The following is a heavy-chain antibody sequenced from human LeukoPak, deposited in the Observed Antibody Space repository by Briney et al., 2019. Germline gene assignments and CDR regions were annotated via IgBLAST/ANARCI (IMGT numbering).Heavy chain of an antibody. Sequence: ASVKASCKASRSTFTKYIIHVVRQSPGQRFEWVGGIDPNGGRRFHAQKFQDRVTLTRDLSQTTVYMELSSLREEDTAVYYCMRALTISGIGPRPAWGQGTLLTVSS. CDR2: IDPNGGRR. J-gene: IGHJ5*02. CDR3: MRALTISGIGPRPA. CDR1: RSTFTKYI. V-gene: IGHV1-46*01. D-gene: IGHD3-3*01.